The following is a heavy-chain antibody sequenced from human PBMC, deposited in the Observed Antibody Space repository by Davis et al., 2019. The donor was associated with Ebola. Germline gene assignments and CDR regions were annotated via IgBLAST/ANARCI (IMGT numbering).Heavy chain of an antibody. D-gene: IGHD1-26*01. CDR2: MNPNSGNT. J-gene: IGHJ4*02. Sequence: ASVKVSCKASGYTFTSYDINWVRQATGQGLEWMGWMNPNSGNTGYAQKFQGRVTLTRNTSISTAYMELSSLRSEDTAVYYCARPSYSGSYWPWDYWGQGTLVTVSS. CDR1: GYTFTSYD. CDR3: ARPSYSGSYWPWDY. V-gene: IGHV1-8*01.